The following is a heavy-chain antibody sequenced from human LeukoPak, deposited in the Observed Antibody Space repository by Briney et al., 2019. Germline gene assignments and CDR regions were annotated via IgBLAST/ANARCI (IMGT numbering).Heavy chain of an antibody. CDR3: AREGGPGYCSSTSCYAGYYYLYGMDG. CDR2: INPNSGGT. J-gene: IGHJ6*02. CDR1: GYTFTGYS. Sequence: ASVNVSCKASGYTFTGYSMHWVRQAPGQGLEWMGWINPNSGGTNYAQKFQGRVTMTRDTSISTAYMELSRLRSDDTAVYYCAREGGPGYCSSTSCYAGYYYLYGMDGWGHGDTFTVSS. D-gene: IGHD2-2*01. V-gene: IGHV1-2*02.